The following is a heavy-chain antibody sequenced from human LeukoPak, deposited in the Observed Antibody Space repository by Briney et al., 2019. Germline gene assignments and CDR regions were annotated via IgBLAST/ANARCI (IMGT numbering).Heavy chain of an antibody. CDR1: GITLSNYG. CDR3: AKRRIVIRAVIIVGFHKEAYYFDY. Sequence: GGSLRLSCAVSGITLSNYGMSWVRQAPGKGLEWVAGISDSGGSTNYADSVKGRFTISRDNPKNTLYLQMNSLRAEDTAVYFCAKRRIVIRAVIIVGFHKEAYYFDYWGQGALVAVSS. D-gene: IGHD3-10*01. CDR2: ISDSGGST. V-gene: IGHV3-23*01. J-gene: IGHJ4*02.